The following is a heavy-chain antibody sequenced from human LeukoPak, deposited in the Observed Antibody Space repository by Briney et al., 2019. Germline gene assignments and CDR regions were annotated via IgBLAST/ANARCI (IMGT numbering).Heavy chain of an antibody. V-gene: IGHV1-69*06. J-gene: IGHJ4*02. CDR2: IIPIFGTT. Sequence: SVKVSCKASGGTFSNYAITWVRQAPGQGLEWMGGIIPIFGTTTYAQKFQGRVTITADKSTSTAYMELSSLRSEDTAVYYCARGAQGYSSSNGPDYWGQGTLVTASS. CDR1: GGTFSNYA. D-gene: IGHD5-18*01. CDR3: ARGAQGYSSSNGPDY.